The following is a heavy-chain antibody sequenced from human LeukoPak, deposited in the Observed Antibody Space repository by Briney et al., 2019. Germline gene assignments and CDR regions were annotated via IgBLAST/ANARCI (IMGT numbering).Heavy chain of an antibody. V-gene: IGHV3-21*01. Sequence: PGGSLRLSCAASGFTFSSYSMNWVRQAPGKGLEWVSSISSSSSYIYYADSVKGRFTISRDNAKNSLYLQMNSLRAEDTAVYYCARIYSGYGAVDYWGQGTLVTVSS. D-gene: IGHD5-12*01. J-gene: IGHJ4*02. CDR1: GFTFSSYS. CDR2: ISSSSSYI. CDR3: ARIYSGYGAVDY.